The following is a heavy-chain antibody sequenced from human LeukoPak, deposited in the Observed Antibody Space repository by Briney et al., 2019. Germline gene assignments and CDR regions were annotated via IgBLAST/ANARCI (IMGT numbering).Heavy chain of an antibody. J-gene: IGHJ3*02. V-gene: IGHV4-4*02. CDR2: IYHSGST. D-gene: IGHD3-22*01. CDR1: GGSISSSNW. Sequence: SGTLSLTCAVSGGSISSSNWWSWVRQPPGKGLEWIGEIYHSGSTNYNPSLKSRVTISVDKSKNQFSLKLSSVTAADTAVYYCARTYYYDTSVYARGNSFDIWGQGTMVTVPS. CDR3: ARTYYYDTSVYARGNSFDI.